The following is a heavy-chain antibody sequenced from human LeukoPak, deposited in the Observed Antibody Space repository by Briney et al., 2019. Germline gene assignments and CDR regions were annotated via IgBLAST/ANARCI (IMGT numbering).Heavy chain of an antibody. D-gene: IGHD6-19*01. Sequence: GGSLRLSCAASGFMFSNYAMSRVRQAPGKGLEWVSAISGSGGSTYYADSVKGRFTISRDNSKNTLYLQMNSLRAEDTALYYCAKDSTIIAMADTYFDYWGQGTLVTVSS. V-gene: IGHV3-23*01. CDR1: GFMFSNYA. CDR2: ISGSGGST. J-gene: IGHJ4*02. CDR3: AKDSTIIAMADTYFDY.